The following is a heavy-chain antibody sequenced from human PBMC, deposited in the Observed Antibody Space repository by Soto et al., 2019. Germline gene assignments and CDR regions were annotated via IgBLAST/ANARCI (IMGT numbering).Heavy chain of an antibody. CDR2: IRSKAYGGTT. J-gene: IGHJ6*02. CDR1: GFTFGDYA. V-gene: IGHV3-49*03. CDR3: SSLSDYYYCGMDV. Sequence: GGSLRLSCTASGFTFGDYAMSWFRQAPGKGLEWVGFIRSKAYGGTTEYAASVKGRFTISRDDSKSIAYLQMNSLKTEDTAVYYCSSLSDYYYCGMDVWGQGTTVTVYS. D-gene: IGHD6-6*01.